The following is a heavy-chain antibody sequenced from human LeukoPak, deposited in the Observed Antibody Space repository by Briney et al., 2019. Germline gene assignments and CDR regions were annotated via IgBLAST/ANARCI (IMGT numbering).Heavy chain of an antibody. J-gene: IGHJ5*01. Sequence: PGGSLRLSCAASGFTFSSYAMSWVRQAPGKGLECVSDINCNGGSTYYADAVKGRFTVSRDNSKNTLYLQMNSMRAEDTAVYYCANPPTVTKIRFDSWGQGTLVTVYS. CDR1: GFTFSSYA. CDR3: ANPPTVTKIRFDS. V-gene: IGHV3-23*01. D-gene: IGHD4-17*01. CDR2: INCNGGST.